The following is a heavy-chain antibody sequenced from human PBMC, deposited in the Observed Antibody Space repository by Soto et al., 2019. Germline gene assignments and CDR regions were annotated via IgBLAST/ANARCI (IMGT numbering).Heavy chain of an antibody. CDR3: ARHRDGGTYTYIDH. Sequence: PGGSLRLSSAASGFTFTAFGLHWVRQAPGKGLEWVGLISFDGTTKYFADSVRGRFTISRDNSKNMLFLQLNSLRVEDTAVYYCARHRDGGTYTYIDHWGPGTLVTVSS. CDR2: ISFDGTTK. CDR1: GFTFTAFG. J-gene: IGHJ4*02. V-gene: IGHV3-30-3*01. D-gene: IGHD3-10*01.